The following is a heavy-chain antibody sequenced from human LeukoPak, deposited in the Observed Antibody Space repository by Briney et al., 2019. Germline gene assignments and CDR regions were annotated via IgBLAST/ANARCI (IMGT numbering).Heavy chain of an antibody. CDR3: ARLGIQLWRSYYFDY. CDR2: IYYSGST. D-gene: IGHD5-18*01. CDR1: GDSISSSSYY. Sequence: SETLSLTCSVSGDSISSSSYYWGWIRQPPGKGLEWIGCIYYSGSTYYNPSLKSRVTISVDTSKNQFSLKLGSVTAADTAVYYCARLGIQLWRSYYFDYWGQGTLVTVSS. J-gene: IGHJ4*02. V-gene: IGHV4-39*01.